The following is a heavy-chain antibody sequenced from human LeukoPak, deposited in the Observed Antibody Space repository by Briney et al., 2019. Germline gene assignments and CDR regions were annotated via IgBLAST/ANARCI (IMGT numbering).Heavy chain of an antibody. CDR1: GGSFNDYY. J-gene: IGHJ4*02. CDR3: ARVSSRRLPPTYSYDRRNYFDY. V-gene: IGHV4-34*01. Sequence: SETLSLTCAVYGGSFNDYYWSWIRQPPGKGLEWIGEINHSGSTNYSPSLKSRVTISVDTSKNQFSLRLGSVTAADTAVYYCARVSSRRLPPTYSYDRRNYFDYWGQGTLVTVSS. CDR2: INHSGST. D-gene: IGHD3-22*01.